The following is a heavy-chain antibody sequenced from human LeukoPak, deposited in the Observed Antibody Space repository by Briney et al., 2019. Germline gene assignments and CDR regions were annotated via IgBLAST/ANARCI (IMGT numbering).Heavy chain of an antibody. J-gene: IGHJ4*02. CDR2: IYYSGST. V-gene: IGHV4-39*07. CDR3: AREGGCGGDCYPFFDY. Sequence: SETLSLTCTVSGGSISSSSYYWGWIRQPPGKGLEWIGSIYYSGSTYYNPSLKSRVTISVDTSKNQFSLKLSSVTAADTAVYYCAREGGCGGDCYPFFDYWGQGTLVTVSS. CDR1: GGSISSSSYY. D-gene: IGHD2-21*02.